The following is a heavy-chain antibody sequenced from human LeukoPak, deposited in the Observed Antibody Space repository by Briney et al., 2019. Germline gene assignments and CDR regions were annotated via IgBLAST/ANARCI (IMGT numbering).Heavy chain of an antibody. J-gene: IGHJ4*02. D-gene: IGHD1-7*01. Sequence: GGSLRLSCAASGFTFRSYAMSWVRQAPGKGLEWVSYISTSGSTLYADSVKGRFTISRDDAKNSLYLQMNSLRAEDTAVYYCARDSELTGDRTEYWGQGTLVTVSS. CDR2: ISTSGST. CDR3: ARDSELTGDRTEY. V-gene: IGHV3-48*03. CDR1: GFTFRSYA.